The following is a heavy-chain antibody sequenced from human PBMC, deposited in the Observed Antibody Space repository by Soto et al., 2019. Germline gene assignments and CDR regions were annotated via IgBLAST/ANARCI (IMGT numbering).Heavy chain of an antibody. CDR2: IIPIFGTA. V-gene: IGHV1-69*13. CDR1: GGTFSSYA. CDR3: ARGPDTAMVSGNYYYGMDV. Sequence: ASVKVSCKASGGTFSSYAISWVRQAPGQGLEWMGGIIPIFGTANYAQKFQGRVTITADESTSTAYMELSSLRSEDTAVYYCARGPDTAMVSGNYYYGMDVWGQGTTVTVSS. J-gene: IGHJ6*02. D-gene: IGHD5-18*01.